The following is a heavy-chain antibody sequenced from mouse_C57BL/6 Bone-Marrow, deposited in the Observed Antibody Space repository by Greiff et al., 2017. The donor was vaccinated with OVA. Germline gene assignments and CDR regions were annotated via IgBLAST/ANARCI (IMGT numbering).Heavy chain of an antibody. Sequence: EADGGLVQPKGSLKLSCAASGFSFNTYAMNWVRQAPGKGLEWVARIRSKSNNYATYYADSVKDRFTISRDDSESMLYLQMNNLKTEDTAMYYCVRSLLRFAYWGQGTLVTVSA. CDR1: GFSFNTYA. V-gene: IGHV10-1*01. CDR2: IRSKSNNYAT. J-gene: IGHJ3*01. CDR3: VRSLLRFAY. D-gene: IGHD2-3*01.